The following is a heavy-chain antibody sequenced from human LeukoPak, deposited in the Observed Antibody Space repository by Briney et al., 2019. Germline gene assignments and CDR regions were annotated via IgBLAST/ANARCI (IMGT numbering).Heavy chain of an antibody. J-gene: IGHJ4*02. D-gene: IGHD2-2*01. CDR3: ARVGDIVVVPAAPPVDY. CDR2: ISSSGSTI. CDR1: GFTFSDYY. V-gene: IGHV3-11*01. Sequence: GGSLRLSCAASGFTFSDYYMSWIRQAPGKGLEWVSYISSSGSTIYYADSVKGRFTISRDNAKNSLYLQMNSLRAEDTAVYYCARVGDIVVVPAAPPVDYWGQGTLVTVSS.